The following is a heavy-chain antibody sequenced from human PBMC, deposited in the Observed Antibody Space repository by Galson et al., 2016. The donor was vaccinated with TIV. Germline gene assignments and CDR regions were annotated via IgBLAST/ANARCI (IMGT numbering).Heavy chain of an antibody. D-gene: IGHD3-3*01. Sequence: SCKASRYTFTDYYIHWVRQAPGQGLQWMGWINPKTGGTNYAQKFQGRVTMTRDTSIRTAYMEVGSLRSADTAVFFCARDYPGQSGFDSWGQGTLVTVSS. CDR3: ARDYPGQSGFDS. CDR2: INPKTGGT. CDR1: RYTFTDYY. J-gene: IGHJ4*02. V-gene: IGHV1-2*02.